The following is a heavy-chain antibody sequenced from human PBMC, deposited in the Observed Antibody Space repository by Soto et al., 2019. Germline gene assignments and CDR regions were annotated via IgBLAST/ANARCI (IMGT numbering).Heavy chain of an antibody. CDR1: GRTFINPW. J-gene: IGHJ3*02. V-gene: IGHV5-51*01. D-gene: IGHD6-19*01. CDR2: IYPGDSDA. Sequence: GESLQISCKVSGRTFINPWISWVRQMPGKGLEWMGIIYPGDSDARYSPSFAGQVTISVDKSITTAYLHWSSLEASDSAVYYCAKQEDMAATPADAFDIWGQGTLVTVSS. CDR3: AKQEDMAATPADAFDI.